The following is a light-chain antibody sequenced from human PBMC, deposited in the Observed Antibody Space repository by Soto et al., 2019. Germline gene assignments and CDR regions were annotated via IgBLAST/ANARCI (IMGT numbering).Light chain of an antibody. CDR1: QSLLYGAAYMY. V-gene: IGKV2-28*01. Sequence: DIVMTQSPLSLPVTPGEPASISCRSSQSLLYGAAYMYVDWYLQKPGQPPHLLIFLGSNRASGVPDRYRGSGSGADLTLKISRVETEDVGIYYCMQTLQTPYTFGQGTKLEIK. CDR3: MQTLQTPYT. CDR2: LGS. J-gene: IGKJ2*01.